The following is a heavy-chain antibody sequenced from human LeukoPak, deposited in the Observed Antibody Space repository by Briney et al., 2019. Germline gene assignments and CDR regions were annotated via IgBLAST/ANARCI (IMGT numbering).Heavy chain of an antibody. CDR3: ARGGLYCSSTSCYWAFDY. V-gene: IGHV4-4*07. CDR2: IYTSGST. CDR1: GGSISSYY. Sequence: SETLSLTCTVSGGSISSYYWSWIRQPAGKGLEWIGRIYTSGSTNYNPSLKSRVTMSVDTSMNQFSLKLSSVTAADTAVYYCARGGLYCSSTSCYWAFDYWGQGTLVTVSS. D-gene: IGHD2-2*01. J-gene: IGHJ4*02.